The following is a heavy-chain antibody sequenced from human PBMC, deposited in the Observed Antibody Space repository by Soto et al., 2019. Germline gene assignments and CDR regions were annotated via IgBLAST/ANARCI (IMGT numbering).Heavy chain of an antibody. CDR2: IYYSGST. Sequence: PSETLSLTCTVSGGSISSYYWSWIRQPPGKGLEWIGYIYYSGSTNYNPSLKSRVTISVDTSKNQFSLKLSSVTAADTAVYYCAVGDYDYGMDVWGQGTTVTVSS. V-gene: IGHV4-59*08. CDR3: AVGDYDYGMDV. CDR1: GGSISSYY. J-gene: IGHJ6*02.